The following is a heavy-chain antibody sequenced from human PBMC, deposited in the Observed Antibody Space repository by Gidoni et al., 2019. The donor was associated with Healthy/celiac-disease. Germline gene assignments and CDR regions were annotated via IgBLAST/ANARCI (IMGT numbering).Heavy chain of an antibody. Sequence: EVQLLESGGGLVQPGGSLRLSCEASGFTFSIYALRWVRQAPGKGLGCVSAISGSGGSTYYAEAVKGRFTISRDNSKNTLYLQMNSLRAEDTAVYYCAKDRVGAARPRSLYYYYGMDVWGQGTTVTVSS. J-gene: IGHJ6*02. CDR2: ISGSGGST. CDR3: AKDRVGAARPRSLYYYYGMDV. CDR1: GFTFSIYA. V-gene: IGHV3-23*01. D-gene: IGHD1-26*01.